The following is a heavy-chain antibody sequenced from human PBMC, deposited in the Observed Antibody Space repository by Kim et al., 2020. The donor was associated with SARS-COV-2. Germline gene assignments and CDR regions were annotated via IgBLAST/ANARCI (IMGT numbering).Heavy chain of an antibody. J-gene: IGHJ6*02. V-gene: IGHV3-30*01. Sequence: RFTISRDNSKNTLYLQMNSLRAEDTAVYYCARDLSGWFGELWVGRGGMDVWGQGTTVTVSS. CDR3: ARDLSGWFGELWVGRGGMDV. D-gene: IGHD3-10*01.